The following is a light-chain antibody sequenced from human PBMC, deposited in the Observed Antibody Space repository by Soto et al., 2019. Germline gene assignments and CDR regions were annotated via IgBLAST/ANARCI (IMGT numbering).Light chain of an antibody. Sequence: QLVLTQPPSVSGAPGQRVTISCTGSSSNIGAGYDVHWYQQLPGTAPKLLIYGNSNRPSGVPDRFSGSKSGTSASLAITGLRAEDEADYYCQSYDSRLSGWVFGGGTKVTVL. CDR1: SSNIGAGYD. J-gene: IGLJ3*02. CDR3: QSYDSRLSGWV. V-gene: IGLV1-40*01. CDR2: GNS.